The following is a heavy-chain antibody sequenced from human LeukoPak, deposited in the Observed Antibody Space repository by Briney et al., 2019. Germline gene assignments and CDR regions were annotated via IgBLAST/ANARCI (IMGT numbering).Heavy chain of an antibody. CDR2: ISGYNGKT. J-gene: IGHJ4*02. CDR3: ARDYRDVLLWFGELSK. D-gene: IGHD3-10*01. CDR1: GYSLTELS. V-gene: IGHV1-18*01. Sequence: ASVKVSCKVSGYSLTELSMHWVRQAPGQGLEWMGWISGYNGKTNYAQKLQGRVTMTTDTSTSTAYMELRSLRSDDTAVYYCARDYRDVLLWFGELSKWGQGTLVTVSS.